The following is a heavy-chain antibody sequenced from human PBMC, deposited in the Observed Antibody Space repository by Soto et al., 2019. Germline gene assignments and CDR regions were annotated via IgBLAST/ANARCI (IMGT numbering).Heavy chain of an antibody. CDR2: ISYDGSNK. CDR1: GFTFSSYG. Sequence: GGSLRLSCAASGFTFSSYGMHWVRQAPGKGLEWVAVISYDGSNKYYADSVKGRFTISRDNSKNTLYLQMNSLRAEDTAVYYCAKDSGGSGSWTSFDYWGQGTLVTVSS. CDR3: AKDSGGSGSWTSFDY. V-gene: IGHV3-30*18. J-gene: IGHJ4*02. D-gene: IGHD1-26*01.